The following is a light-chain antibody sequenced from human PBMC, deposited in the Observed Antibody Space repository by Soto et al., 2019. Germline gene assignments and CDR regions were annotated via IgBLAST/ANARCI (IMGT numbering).Light chain of an antibody. CDR3: QQYNNWPPLT. CDR1: QSVSSSD. V-gene: IGKV3-20*01. Sequence: EIVLTQSPGTLSLSPGERATLSCRASQSVSSSDLAWYQQKPGQSPRLLIYGASSRATGIPGRLSGSGSGTDFTLTISRLEPEDFAVYYCQQYNNWPPLTFGGGTKVDI. J-gene: IGKJ4*01. CDR2: GAS.